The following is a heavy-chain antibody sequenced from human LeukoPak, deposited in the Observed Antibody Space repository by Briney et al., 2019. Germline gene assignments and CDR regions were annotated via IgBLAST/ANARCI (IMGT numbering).Heavy chain of an antibody. CDR2: ISAYNGNT. CDR1: GYTFTSYG. J-gene: IGHJ4*02. CDR3: ARMRMYYYDSSGPLDY. Sequence: GASVKVSCKASGYTFTSYGISWVRQAPGQGLEWMGWISAYNGNTNYAQKLQGRVTMTTDTSTSTAYMELRSLGSDDTAVYYCARMRMYYYDSSGPLDYWGQGTLVTVSS. D-gene: IGHD3-22*01. V-gene: IGHV1-18*01.